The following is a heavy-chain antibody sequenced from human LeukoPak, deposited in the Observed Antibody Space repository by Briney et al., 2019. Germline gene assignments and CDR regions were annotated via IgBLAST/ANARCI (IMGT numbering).Heavy chain of an antibody. D-gene: IGHD6-19*01. CDR3: ARGEGVIAVTSLLFDY. Sequence: ASVKVSCKASGYTFTDYYIHWVRRAPGRELEWMGWINPNSGATDFAQNFQGRVTMARDTSISTAYMELSSLRSDDTAVYYCARGEGVIAVTSLLFDYWGQGALVTVSS. CDR1: GYTFTDYY. V-gene: IGHV1-2*02. J-gene: IGHJ4*02. CDR2: INPNSGAT.